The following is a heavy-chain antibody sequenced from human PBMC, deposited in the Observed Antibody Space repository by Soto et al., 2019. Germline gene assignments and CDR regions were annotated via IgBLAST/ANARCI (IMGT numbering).Heavy chain of an antibody. CDR2: FDPEDGET. V-gene: IGHV1-24*01. CDR1: GYTLTELS. D-gene: IGHD6-13*01. Sequence: ASVKVSCKISGYTLTELSMHWVRQAPGKGLEWMGGFDPEDGETIYAQKFQGRVTMTEDTSTDTAYMELSSLRSEDTAVYYCATAMRGSWPDAFDIWGQGTMVTVSS. CDR3: ATAMRGSWPDAFDI. J-gene: IGHJ3*02.